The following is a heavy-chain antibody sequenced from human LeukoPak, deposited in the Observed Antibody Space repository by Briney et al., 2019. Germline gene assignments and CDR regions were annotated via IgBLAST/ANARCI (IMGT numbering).Heavy chain of an antibody. Sequence: MPSETLSLTCTVSGGSISSGSYYWSWIRQPAGKGLEWIGRIYTSGSTNYNPSLKSRVTISVDTSKNQFSLRLNSVTAADTAVYYCARENSYYDSTGYYYGSGYFDYWGQGTLVTVSS. V-gene: IGHV4-61*02. D-gene: IGHD3-22*01. CDR1: GGSISSGSYY. CDR3: ARENSYYDSTGYYYGSGYFDY. J-gene: IGHJ4*02. CDR2: IYTSGST.